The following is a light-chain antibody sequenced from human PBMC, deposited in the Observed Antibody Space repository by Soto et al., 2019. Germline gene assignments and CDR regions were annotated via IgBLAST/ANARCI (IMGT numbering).Light chain of an antibody. V-gene: IGKV3-20*01. Sequence: EIVLTQSPGTLSLSPGERATLSCRASQSVSSSYLAWYQQKPGQAPRLLIYGASSRATGIPDRFSGSGSGTDFTLTISRLEPEDFAVYSCQQYGSSPGMWTFGQGTKVEIK. CDR3: QQYGSSPGMWT. CDR2: GAS. CDR1: QSVSSSY. J-gene: IGKJ1*01.